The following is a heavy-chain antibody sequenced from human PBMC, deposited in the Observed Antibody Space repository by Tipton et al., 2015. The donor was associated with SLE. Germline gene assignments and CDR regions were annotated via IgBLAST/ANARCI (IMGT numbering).Heavy chain of an antibody. CDR1: GFTFTSYS. J-gene: IGHJ4*02. CDR2: INQNGSQK. Sequence: SLRLSCATSGFTFTSYSMTWVRQAPGKGLEWVARINQNGSQKHYLDSVKGRFTISRDNAKNSVSLQMNSLRADDAAVYFCARWNYACDYWGQGTLVTVSS. D-gene: IGHD1-7*01. CDR3: ARWNYACDY. V-gene: IGHV3-7*01.